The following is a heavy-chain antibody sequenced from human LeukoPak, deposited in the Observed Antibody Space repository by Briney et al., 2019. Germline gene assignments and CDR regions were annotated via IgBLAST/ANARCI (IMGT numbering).Heavy chain of an antibody. V-gene: IGHV3-33*08. CDR2: IWYDGSKK. J-gene: IGHJ4*02. CDR3: ARDVGNFGSGTAYFDS. Sequence: GSLRLSCAASGFTFNDFEMNWVRQAPGKGLEWVALIWYDGSKKYYGDSVKGRFTISRDDSKNTLYLQMNSLRAEDTAVYYCARDVGNFGSGTAYFDSWGQGTLVTVTS. CDR1: GFTFNDFE. D-gene: IGHD3-10*01.